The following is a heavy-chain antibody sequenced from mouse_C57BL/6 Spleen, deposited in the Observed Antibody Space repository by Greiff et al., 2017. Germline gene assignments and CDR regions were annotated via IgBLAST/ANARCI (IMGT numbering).Heavy chain of an antibody. CDR2: INPSSGYT. CDR1: GYTFTSYW. Sequence: QVHVKQSGAELAKPGASVKLSCKASGYTFTSYWMHWVKQRPGQGLEWIGYINPSSGYTKYNQKFKDKATLTADKSSSTAYMQLSSLTYEDSAVYYCAIITTVVVDFDYWGQGTTLTVSS. J-gene: IGHJ2*01. D-gene: IGHD1-1*01. CDR3: AIITTVVVDFDY. V-gene: IGHV1-7*01.